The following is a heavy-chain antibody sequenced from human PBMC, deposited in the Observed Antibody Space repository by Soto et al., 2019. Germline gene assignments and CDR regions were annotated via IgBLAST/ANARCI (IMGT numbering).Heavy chain of an antibody. V-gene: IGHV4-31*03. D-gene: IGHD2-15*01. CDR2: IGYSGAT. CDR3: ARGGASSKWFAP. J-gene: IGHJ5*01. Sequence: SETLSLTCTVSGGSITSGGSFWSWIRQHPGKGPEWIAFIGYSGATSYNPSLASRVTISADTYKSQFSLNLRSVTPADTAVYYCARGGASSKWFAPWGQGTLVTRLL. CDR1: GGSITSGGSF.